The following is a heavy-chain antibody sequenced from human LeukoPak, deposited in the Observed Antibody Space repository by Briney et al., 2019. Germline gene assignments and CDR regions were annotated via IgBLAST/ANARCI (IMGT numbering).Heavy chain of an antibody. D-gene: IGHD3-22*01. Sequence: SETLSLTCTVSGGSISSYYWSWIRQPPGKGLEWIGYIYYSGSTNYNPSLKSRVTISVDTSKNQFSLKLSSVTAADTAVYYCARVTGYMIEDYFDYWGQGTQVTVSS. CDR1: GGSISSYY. J-gene: IGHJ4*02. V-gene: IGHV4-59*12. CDR2: IYYSGST. CDR3: ARVTGYMIEDYFDY.